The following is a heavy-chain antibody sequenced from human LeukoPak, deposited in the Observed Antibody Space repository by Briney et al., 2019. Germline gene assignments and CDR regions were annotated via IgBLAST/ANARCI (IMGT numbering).Heavy chain of an antibody. V-gene: IGHV3-7*01. CDR1: GFTLSNHW. Sequence: GGSLRLSCAASGFTLSNHWMIWVRQAPGKGLECVANIKQDGTEKYYLDSVKGRFTISRDNAKNSLYLQMNSLRVEDTAVYYCARDDAPTGYIYDYWGQGTLVTVSS. CDR2: IKQDGTEK. J-gene: IGHJ4*02. D-gene: IGHD3-9*01. CDR3: ARDDAPTGYIYDY.